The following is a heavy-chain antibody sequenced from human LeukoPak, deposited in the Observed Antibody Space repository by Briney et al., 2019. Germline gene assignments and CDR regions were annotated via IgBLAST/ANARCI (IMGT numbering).Heavy chain of an antibody. J-gene: IGHJ5*02. CDR1: GFTFSSYA. CDR2: ISYDGSNK. V-gene: IGHV3-30*04. Sequence: GRSLRLSCAASGFTFSSYAIHWVRQAPGKGLEWMAVISYDGSNKYYADSVKGRFTISRDNSKNTLYLQMNSLRPEDTAVYYCARDAPGYCSGGTCYNKWFDPWGQGTLVAVSS. D-gene: IGHD2-15*01. CDR3: ARDAPGYCSGGTCYNKWFDP.